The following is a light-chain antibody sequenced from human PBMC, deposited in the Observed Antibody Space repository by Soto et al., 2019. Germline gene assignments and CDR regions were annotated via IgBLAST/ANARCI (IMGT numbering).Light chain of an antibody. J-gene: IGLJ1*01. CDR1: SSDIGASKC. Sequence: QSALTQPASVSGSPGQSITISCIGTSSDIGASKCVSWYQQHPGKAPKLLIYAVNTRPSGISSRFSGSKSGNTASLTISGLQAEDETDYYCCSFTTSTTYVFGTGTKLTVL. CDR2: AVN. CDR3: CSFTTSTTYV. V-gene: IGLV2-14*01.